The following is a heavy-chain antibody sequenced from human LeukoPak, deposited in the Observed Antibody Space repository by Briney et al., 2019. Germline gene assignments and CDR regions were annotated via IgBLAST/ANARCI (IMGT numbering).Heavy chain of an antibody. D-gene: IGHD1-20*01. CDR3: ARELNPVTAHFDY. J-gene: IGHJ4*02. Sequence: XXTCXXSXXSXSNYYXSWVRQPPGKGLEWIGYIYYSGSTSYNPSLKSRVTISVDTSKNQFSLKLSSLTAADTAVYYCARELNPVTAHFDYWGQGTLVTVSS. CDR2: IYYSGST. V-gene: IGHV4-59*01. CDR1: XXSXSNYY.